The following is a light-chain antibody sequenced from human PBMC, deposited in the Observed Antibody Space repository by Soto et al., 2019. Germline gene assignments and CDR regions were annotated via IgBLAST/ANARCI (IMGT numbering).Light chain of an antibody. CDR1: SSNVGSYNL. Sequence: QFALTQTASVSASPGQSITISCSGTSSNVGSYNLVSWYQHYPGKAPKLIIYEGSRRPSGVSDRFSGSKSGNTASLTISGRQADDEADYYCCSYATSRTLVFGGGTKLTVL. CDR3: CSYATSRTLV. CDR2: EGS. V-gene: IGLV2-23*01. J-gene: IGLJ3*02.